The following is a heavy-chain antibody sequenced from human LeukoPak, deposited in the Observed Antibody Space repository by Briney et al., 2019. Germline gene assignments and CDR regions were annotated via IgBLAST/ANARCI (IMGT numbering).Heavy chain of an antibody. CDR1: GFTVSSNY. V-gene: IGHV3-11*04. D-gene: IGHD4-17*01. CDR3: ARRLRRNYFDY. Sequence: GGSLRLSCAASGFTVSSNYMSWVGQAQGKGLEGVSYISSSGSTIYYADSVKGRFTISRDNAKNSLYLQMNSLRAEDTAVYYCARRLRRNYFDYWGQGTLVTVSS. J-gene: IGHJ4*02. CDR2: ISSSGSTI.